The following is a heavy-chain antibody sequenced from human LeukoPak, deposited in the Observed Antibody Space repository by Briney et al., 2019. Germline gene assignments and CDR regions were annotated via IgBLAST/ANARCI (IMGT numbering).Heavy chain of an antibody. CDR1: GGSFSGYY. V-gene: IGHV4-34*01. J-gene: IGHJ5*02. Sequence: SETLSLICAVYGGSFSGYYWSWIRQPPGKGLEWIGEINHSGSTNYNPSLKSRVTISVDTSKNQFSLKLSSVTAADTAVYYCARARYCSGGSCLGSRSWFDPWGQGTLVTVSS. CDR3: ARARYCSGGSCLGSRSWFDP. D-gene: IGHD2-15*01. CDR2: INHSGST.